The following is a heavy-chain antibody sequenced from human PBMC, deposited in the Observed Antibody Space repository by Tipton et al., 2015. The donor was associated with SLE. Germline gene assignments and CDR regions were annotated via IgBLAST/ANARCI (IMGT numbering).Heavy chain of an antibody. J-gene: IGHJ4*02. V-gene: IGHV4-4*01. CDR1: GGSISSSNW. CDR2: IYHSGST. CDR3: ARDLGVGATFSVY. D-gene: IGHD1-26*01. Sequence: TLSLTCAVSGGSISSSNWWSWVRQPPGKGLEWIGEIYHSGSTNYNPSLKSRVTISVDTSTNSFSLKLSSVTAADTAVYCCARDLGVGATFSVYWGQGTLVTVSS.